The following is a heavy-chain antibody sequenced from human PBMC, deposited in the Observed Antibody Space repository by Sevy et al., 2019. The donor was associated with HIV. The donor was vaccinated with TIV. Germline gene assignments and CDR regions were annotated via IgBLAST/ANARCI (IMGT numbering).Heavy chain of an antibody. Sequence: GGSLRLSCVGSGFTFREYSMNWVRQAPGKGLEWVSYISGSSTTIEHADSVKGRFSISRDNADNSVFLQMNRLRVEDTAVYYCARSLVAAENWFDPWGQGTLVTVSS. CDR1: GFTFREYS. CDR3: ARSLVAAENWFDP. J-gene: IGHJ5*02. V-gene: IGHV3-48*01. D-gene: IGHD1-26*01. CDR2: ISGSSTTI.